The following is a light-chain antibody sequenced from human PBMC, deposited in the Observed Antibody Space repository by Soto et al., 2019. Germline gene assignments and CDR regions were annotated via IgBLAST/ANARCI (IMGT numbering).Light chain of an antibody. CDR3: QQSYSTPRT. CDR2: DAS. Sequence: DIQMTQSPSSLSASVGDRVTITCRASQSISSYLNWYQQKPGKAPKLLIYDASSSQSGVTSRFSGSGSGTDFTLTISSLQPEDFATYYCQQSYSTPRTFGQGTKVEIK. CDR1: QSISSY. J-gene: IGKJ1*01. V-gene: IGKV1-39*01.